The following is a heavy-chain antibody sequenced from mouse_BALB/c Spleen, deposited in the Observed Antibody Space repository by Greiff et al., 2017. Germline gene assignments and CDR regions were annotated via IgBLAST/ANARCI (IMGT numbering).Heavy chain of an antibody. D-gene: IGHD2-12*01. CDR3: VRSDSLRRGVDD. CDR2: IDPANGNT. Sequence: EVQLQQSGAELVKPGASVKLSCTASGFNITDTYMHWVKQRPEQGLEWIGRIDPANGNTKYDPKFQGKATITADTSSNTAYLQLSSLTSEDTAVYYCVRSDSLRRGVDDWGQGTTLTVSS. J-gene: IGHJ2*01. CDR1: GFNITDTY. V-gene: IGHV14-3*02.